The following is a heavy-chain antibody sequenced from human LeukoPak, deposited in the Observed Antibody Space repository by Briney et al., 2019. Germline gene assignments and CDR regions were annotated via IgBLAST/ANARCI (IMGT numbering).Heavy chain of an antibody. CDR2: IYYSGST. J-gene: IGHJ4*02. V-gene: IGHV4-31*03. Sequence: SQTLSPTCTVSGGSISSGGYYWSWIRQHPGKGLEWIGYIYYSGSTYYNPSLKSRVTISVDTSKNQFSLKLSSVTAADTAVYYCAREGPYSGSYDYWGQGTLVTVSS. CDR1: GGSISSGGYY. CDR3: AREGPYSGSYDY. D-gene: IGHD1-26*01.